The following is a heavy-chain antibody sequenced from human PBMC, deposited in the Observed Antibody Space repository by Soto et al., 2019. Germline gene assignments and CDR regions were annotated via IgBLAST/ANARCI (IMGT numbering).Heavy chain of an antibody. CDR3: ARDGRSESRFDY. V-gene: IGHV4-61*01. CDR2: IYYRGST. CDR1: GGSVSSGSYY. J-gene: IGHJ4*02. Sequence: SETLSLTCTVSGGSVSSGSYYWSWIRQPPGKGLEWIGYIYYRGSTNYNPSLKSRVTISVDTSKNQFSLKLSSVTAADTAVYYCARDGRSESRFDYWGQGTLVTVSS.